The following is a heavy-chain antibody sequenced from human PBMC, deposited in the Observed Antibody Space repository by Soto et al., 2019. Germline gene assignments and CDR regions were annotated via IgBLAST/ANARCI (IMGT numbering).Heavy chain of an antibody. CDR2: MFHSGKT. J-gene: IGHJ5*02. D-gene: IGHD2-2*01. V-gene: IGHV4-38-2*01. CDR3: ARGHMVVVPTVGWFDP. Sequence: SETLSLPCAVSGYSISSGYYWGWVRQPPGKGLEWLGSMFHSGKTYYNPSLKSRLTISVDTCKNQFSLKLNSVTAADTAVYYCARGHMVVVPTVGWFDPWGQGTLVTVS. CDR1: GYSISSGYY.